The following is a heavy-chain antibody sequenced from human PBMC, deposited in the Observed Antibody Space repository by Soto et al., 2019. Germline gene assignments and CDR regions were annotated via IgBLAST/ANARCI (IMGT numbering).Heavy chain of an antibody. Sequence: PSETLSLTCTVSGCSISSGGYYWSWIRQHPGKGLEWIGYIYYSGSTYYTPSLKSRVTISVDTSKNQFSLKLSSVTAADTAVYYCARSSTSANYFDYWGQGTLVTVS. J-gene: IGHJ4*02. V-gene: IGHV4-31*03. D-gene: IGHD2-2*01. CDR3: ARSSTSANYFDY. CDR1: GCSISSGGYY. CDR2: IYYSGST.